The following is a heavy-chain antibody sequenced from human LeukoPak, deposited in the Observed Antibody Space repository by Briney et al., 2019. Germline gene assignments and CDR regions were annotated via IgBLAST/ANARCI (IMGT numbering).Heavy chain of an antibody. CDR1: GFTLNAYY. CDR3: ARDVYRFLRWNFDS. Sequence: ASVKVSCKASGFTLNAYYMHWVRQAPGQGLEWIGWINPNSGRANYVQKFQGRVNMTRDTSVSAVHMELSGLKSDDTAVYFCARDVYRFLRWNFDSWGQGTLITVS. V-gene: IGHV1-2*02. D-gene: IGHD3-3*01. CDR2: INPNSGRA. J-gene: IGHJ5*01.